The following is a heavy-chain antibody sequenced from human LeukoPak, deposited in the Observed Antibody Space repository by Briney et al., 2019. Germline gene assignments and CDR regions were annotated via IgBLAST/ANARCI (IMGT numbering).Heavy chain of an antibody. CDR3: MTAAGYNFGQY. CDR1: GLTVNNNY. J-gene: IGHJ4*02. Sequence: TGGSLRLSCAAPGLTVNNNYMNWVRQAPGKGLEWVSALYIGGNTYYADSVRGRLTISRDNSKNTLYLQMNSLRAEDTAIYYCMTAAGYNFGQYWGQGTLVTVSS. V-gene: IGHV3-53*01. D-gene: IGHD5-18*01. CDR2: LYIGGNT.